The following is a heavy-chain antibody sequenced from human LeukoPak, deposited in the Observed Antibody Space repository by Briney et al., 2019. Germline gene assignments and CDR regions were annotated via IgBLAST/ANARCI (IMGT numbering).Heavy chain of an antibody. D-gene: IGHD2-2*01. CDR3: AREWEPIVVVPAAHRGWFDP. CDR1: GGSISSGGYY. Sequence: PSQTLSLTCTVSGGSISSGGYYWSWIRQHPGKGLEWIGYIYYSGSTYYNPSLKSRVTISVDTSKNQFSLKLSSVTAADTAVYYCAREWEPIVVVPAAHRGWFDPWGQGTLVTVSS. CDR2: IYYSGST. V-gene: IGHV4-31*03. J-gene: IGHJ5*02.